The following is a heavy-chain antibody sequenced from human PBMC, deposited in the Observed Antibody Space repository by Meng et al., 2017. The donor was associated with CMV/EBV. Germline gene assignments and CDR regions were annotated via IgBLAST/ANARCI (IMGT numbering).Heavy chain of an antibody. V-gene: IGHV3-30*02. J-gene: IGHJ6*02. CDR1: GFTFSSYG. CDR2: IRYDGSNK. D-gene: IGHD3-9*01. Sequence: GESLKISCAASGFTFSSYGMHWVRQAPGKGLEWVAFIRYDGSNKYYADSVKGRFTISGDNSKNTLYLQMNSLRAEDTAVYYCAKDGIGRLRYFDLYGMDVWGQGTTVTVSS. CDR3: AKDGIGRLRYFDLYGMDV.